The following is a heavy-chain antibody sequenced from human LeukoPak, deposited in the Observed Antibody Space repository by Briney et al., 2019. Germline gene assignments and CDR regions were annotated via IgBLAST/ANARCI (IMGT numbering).Heavy chain of an antibody. J-gene: IGHJ4*02. CDR1: GFTFRDSA. V-gene: IGHV3-73*01. Sequence: GGSLRLSCAASGFTFRDSAIHWVRQASGKGLEWVGRIRSKPQSYATAYDESLKGRFTISRDDSKNTLYLQMSSLRAEDTAVYFCAKDLGYSGYDPLDYWGQGTLVTVSS. D-gene: IGHD5-12*01. CDR2: IRSKPQSYAT. CDR3: AKDLGYSGYDPLDY.